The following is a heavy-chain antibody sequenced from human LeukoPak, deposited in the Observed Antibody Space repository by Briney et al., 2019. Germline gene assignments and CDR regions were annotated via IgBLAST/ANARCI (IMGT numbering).Heavy chain of an antibody. CDR1: GGSFSGYY. CDR2: INHSGST. J-gene: IGHJ5*02. CDR3: ARHQGSSGWFDP. Sequence: SETLSLTCAVYGGSFSGYYWSWIRQPPGKGLEGIGEINHSGSTNYNPSLKSRVTISVDTSKNQFSLKLRSVTAADTAVYYCARHQGSSGWFDPWGQGTLVTVSS. V-gene: IGHV4-34*01. D-gene: IGHD2-15*01.